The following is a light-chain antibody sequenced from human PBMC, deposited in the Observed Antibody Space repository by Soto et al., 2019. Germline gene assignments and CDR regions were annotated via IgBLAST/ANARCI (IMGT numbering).Light chain of an antibody. CDR2: GAS. J-gene: IGKJ5*01. CDR1: QSVGSI. CDR3: QQYNNWPPIT. V-gene: IGKV3D-15*01. Sequence: EIVMTESPGTLSVSPGERATLSCRASQSVGSILAWYQQKCGQAPRLLIYGASSRATGIPARFSGSGSGTEFALTISSVQSEDFAVYYCQQYNNWPPITFGQRTRLEVK.